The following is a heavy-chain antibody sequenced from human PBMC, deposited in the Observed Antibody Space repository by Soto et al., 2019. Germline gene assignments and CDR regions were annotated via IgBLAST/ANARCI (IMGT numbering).Heavy chain of an antibody. CDR1: GGSIRSSSYY. Sequence: QLQLQESGPGLVKPSETLSLTCTVSGGSIRSSSYYWGWIRQPPGKGLEWIGSIYYSGSTYYNPSLKSRVTISVDTSKNQFSLKLSSVTAADTAVYYCARQVVYSSSSDPSYNWFDPWGQGTLVTVSS. J-gene: IGHJ5*02. CDR3: ARQVVYSSSSDPSYNWFDP. CDR2: IYYSGST. V-gene: IGHV4-39*01. D-gene: IGHD6-6*01.